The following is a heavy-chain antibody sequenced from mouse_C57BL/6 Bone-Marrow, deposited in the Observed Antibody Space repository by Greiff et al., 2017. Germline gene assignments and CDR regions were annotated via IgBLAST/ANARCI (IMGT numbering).Heavy chain of an antibody. CDR3: ARVYYYASAGYAMDY. CDR1: GFTFTDYY. CDR2: IRNKANGYTT. J-gene: IGHJ4*01. D-gene: IGHD1-1*01. Sequence: EVQRVESGGGLVQPGGSLSLSCAASGFTFTDYYMSWVRQPPGKALEWLGFIRNKANGYTTEYSASVKGRFTISRDNSQSILYLQMNALRAEDSATYYCARVYYYASAGYAMDYWGQGTSVTVSS. V-gene: IGHV7-3*01.